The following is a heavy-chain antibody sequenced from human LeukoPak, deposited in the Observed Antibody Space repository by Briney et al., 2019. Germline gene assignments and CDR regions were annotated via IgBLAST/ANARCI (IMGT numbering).Heavy chain of an antibody. CDR2: VYFSGSS. D-gene: IGHD2-15*01. Sequence: SETLSLTCTVSGGSMSSYYWSWIRPPPGKGLEWIGYVYFSGSSNYNLSLRSRVTISVATSKNHSSLKLTSVTDADTAVYYCAGIVAALGGADYFDYWGQGALVTVSS. J-gene: IGHJ4*02. V-gene: IGHV4-59*01. CDR1: GGSMSSYY. CDR3: AGIVAALGGADYFDY.